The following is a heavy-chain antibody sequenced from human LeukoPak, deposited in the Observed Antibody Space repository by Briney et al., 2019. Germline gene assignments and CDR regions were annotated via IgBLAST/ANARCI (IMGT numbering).Heavy chain of an antibody. CDR1: GGSISSYY. V-gene: IGHV4-59*01. CDR3: ARDRGHYYYYMDV. J-gene: IGHJ6*03. Sequence: SETLSLTCTVSGGSISSYYWSWIRQPPGKGLEWIGYIYYSGSTNYNPSLKSRVTISVDTSKNQFSLKLSSVTAADTAVYYCARDRGHYYYYMDVWGKGTTVTVSS. CDR2: IYYSGST. D-gene: IGHD5-24*01.